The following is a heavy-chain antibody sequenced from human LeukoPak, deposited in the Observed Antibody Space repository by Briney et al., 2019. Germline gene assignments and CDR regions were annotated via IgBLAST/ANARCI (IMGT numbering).Heavy chain of an antibody. CDR3: ARAYYLRRDGYNWAGVQSPHFDY. J-gene: IGHJ4*02. CDR2: IYYSGST. CDR1: GGSISSSSYY. V-gene: IGHV4-39*07. D-gene: IGHD5-24*01. Sequence: SETLSLTCTVSGGSISSSSYYWGWIRQPPGKGLEWIGSIYYSGSTYYNPSLKSQVTISVDTSKNQFSLKLSSVTAADTAVYYCARAYYLRRDGYNWAGVQSPHFDYWGQGTLVTVSS.